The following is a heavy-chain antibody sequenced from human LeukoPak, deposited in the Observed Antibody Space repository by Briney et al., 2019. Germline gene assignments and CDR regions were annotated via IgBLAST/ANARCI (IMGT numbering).Heavy chain of an antibody. CDR1: GFTFDDYA. D-gene: IGHD6-19*01. CDR3: AKDVSSGWYANWFDP. Sequence: GGSLRLSCAASGFTFDDYAMHWVRQAPGKGLEWVSCISWNSGSIGYADSVKGRFTISRDNAKNSLYLQMNSLRAEDTALYYCAKDVSSGWYANWFDPWGQGTLVTVSS. J-gene: IGHJ5*02. V-gene: IGHV3-9*01. CDR2: ISWNSGSI.